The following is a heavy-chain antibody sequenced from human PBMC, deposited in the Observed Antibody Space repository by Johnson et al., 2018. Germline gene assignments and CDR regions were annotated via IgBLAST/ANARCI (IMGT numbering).Heavy chain of an antibody. D-gene: IGHD1-26*01. CDR3: SKESGGGRDAFDI. CDR1: GFTFSKYW. CDR2: IQQDGSEK. V-gene: IGHV3-7*01. Sequence: VQLVQSGGGLVQPGGSLRLSCAASGFTFSKYWMSWVRQAPGKGLEWVANIQQDGSEKYFADSVKGRFTISRDNSKNTLYLQMNSLRAEDTAVYYCSKESGGGRDAFDIWGQGTMVTVSS. J-gene: IGHJ3*02.